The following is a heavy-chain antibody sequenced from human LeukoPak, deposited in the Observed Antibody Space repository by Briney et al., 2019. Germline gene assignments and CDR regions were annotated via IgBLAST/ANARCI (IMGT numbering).Heavy chain of an antibody. D-gene: IGHD5-24*01. CDR2: IRYDGSNK. CDR1: GFTFSSYG. J-gene: IGHJ4*02. V-gene: IGHV3-30*02. Sequence: GGSLRLSCAASGFTFSSYGMHWVRQAPGKGLEWVAFIRYDGSNKYYADSVKGRFTISRDNSKNTLYLQMNSLRAEDTAVYYCAKPRDGYRGVYFDYWGQGTLVTVSS. CDR3: AKPRDGYRGVYFDY.